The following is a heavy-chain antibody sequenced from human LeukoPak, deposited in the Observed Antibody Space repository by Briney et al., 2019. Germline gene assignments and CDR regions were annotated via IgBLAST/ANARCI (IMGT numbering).Heavy chain of an antibody. V-gene: IGHV3-21*04. J-gene: IGHJ4*02. Sequence: GGSLRLSCAASGFIFSRYLMHWVRQAPGKALEWVSGISGGGEGTFYADSVKGRFTISRDNAKNSLYLQMNSLRAEDTAVYYCARDQRRGYCSGGSCPYFDYWGQGTLVTVSS. CDR2: ISGGGEGT. CDR3: ARDQRRGYCSGGSCPYFDY. CDR1: GFIFSRYL. D-gene: IGHD2-15*01.